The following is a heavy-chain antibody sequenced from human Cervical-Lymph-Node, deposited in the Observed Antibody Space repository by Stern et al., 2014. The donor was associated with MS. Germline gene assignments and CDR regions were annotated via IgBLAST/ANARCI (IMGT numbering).Heavy chain of an antibody. D-gene: IGHD7-27*01. CDR1: GFTFSDSY. CDR2: ISSSGNTR. Sequence: VQLVESGGGLVKPGGSLRLSCAASGFTFSDSYMSWIRQAPGKGLEWVSYISSSGNTRYYADSVNGRFNISRDNAKNSLYLQMNSLRAVDTAVYYCARVTGVLKWGDVDWYFDLWGRGTLVTVSS. V-gene: IGHV3-11*01. J-gene: IGHJ2*01. CDR3: ARVTGVLKWGDVDWYFDL.